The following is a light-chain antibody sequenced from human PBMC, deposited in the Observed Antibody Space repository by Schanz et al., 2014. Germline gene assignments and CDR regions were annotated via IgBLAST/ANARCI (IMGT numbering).Light chain of an antibody. J-gene: IGKJ4*01. CDR1: QSVSSSY. CDR3: QQYHDWPPLT. V-gene: IGKV3-15*01. CDR2: GAS. Sequence: EIVLTQFPGTLSLSPGERATLSCRASQSVSSSYLAWYQQKPGQAPRLLIYGASTRATGIPARFSGSGSGTEFTLTISSLQSEDFAVYYCQQYHDWPPLTFGGGTKVEI.